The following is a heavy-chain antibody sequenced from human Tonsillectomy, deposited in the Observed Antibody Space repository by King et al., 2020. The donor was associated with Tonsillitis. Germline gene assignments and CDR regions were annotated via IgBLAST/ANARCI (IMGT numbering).Heavy chain of an antibody. CDR1: GFTLSFFA. CDR2: ISYDGSNK. Sequence: VQLVESGGGVVQPGRSLRLSCAASGFTLSFFAMHWVRQAPGKGLEWVAVISYDGSNKYYADSGKGRFTISRDNSKNTLYLQMNSLRPDDTAVYYCARDYYDSSGLDYWGQGTLVTVSS. D-gene: IGHD3-22*01. V-gene: IGHV3-30-3*01. CDR3: ARDYYDSSGLDY. J-gene: IGHJ4*02.